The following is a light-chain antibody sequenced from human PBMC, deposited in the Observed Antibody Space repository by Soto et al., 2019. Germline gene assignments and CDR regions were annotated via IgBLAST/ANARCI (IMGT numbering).Light chain of an antibody. CDR3: TSYASGSSHVV. J-gene: IGLJ2*01. CDR1: SSDIGGYDY. V-gene: IGLV2-14*01. CDR2: DVN. Sequence: QSARTQPASVSGSPGQSITLSCTGTSSDIGGYDYVSWYQRHPGKAPKLIIYDVNNRPSGVSNRFSGSKSGNTASLTISGLQAEDEAHYYCTSYASGSSHVVFGGGTKLTVL.